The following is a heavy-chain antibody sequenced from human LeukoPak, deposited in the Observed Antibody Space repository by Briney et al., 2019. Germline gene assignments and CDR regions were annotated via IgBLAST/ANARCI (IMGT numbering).Heavy chain of an antibody. V-gene: IGHV3-21*01. CDR2: ISSSSSYI. J-gene: IGHJ5*02. D-gene: IGHD6-13*01. Sequence: GGSLRLSCAASGFTFSSYSMNWVRQAPGKGLEWVSSISSSSSYIYYADSVKGRFTISRDNAKNSLYLQMNSLRAEDTAVYYCARDRQQLILGWFDPWGQGTLVTVSS. CDR3: ARDRQQLILGWFDP. CDR1: GFTFSSYS.